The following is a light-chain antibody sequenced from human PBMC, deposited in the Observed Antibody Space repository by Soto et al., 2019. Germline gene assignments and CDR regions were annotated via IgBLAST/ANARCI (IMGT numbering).Light chain of an antibody. CDR1: QIIRNF. J-gene: IGKJ5*01. CDR3: QQSYSTPTIT. Sequence: DIQMTQSPSSLSSSVGDRVTITCRASQIIRNFLNWYQYKPGTAPKLLIHATSKLQSGVPSRFSGNGSGTDFPLTISSLQPEDFATYYCQQSYSTPTITFGQGTRLEFK. CDR2: ATS. V-gene: IGKV1-39*01.